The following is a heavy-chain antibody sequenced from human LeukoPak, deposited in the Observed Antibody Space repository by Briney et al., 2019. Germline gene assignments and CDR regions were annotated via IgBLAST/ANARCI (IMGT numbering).Heavy chain of an antibody. CDR3: ARSAGAWDVYDI. CDR1: GGTLKYYY. CDR2: VNYSGGT. V-gene: IGHV4-59*01. Sequence: PSETLSLPCTVSGGTLKYYYWSWIRQPPGKGLECIGYVNYSGGTNYTPSLKSRVTISVDTSKNQFSLKLTSVTAADTAVYYCARSAGAWDVYDIWGLGTMVTVSS. J-gene: IGHJ3*02.